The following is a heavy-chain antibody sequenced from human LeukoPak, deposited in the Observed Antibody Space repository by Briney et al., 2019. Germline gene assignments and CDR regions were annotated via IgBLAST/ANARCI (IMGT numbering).Heavy chain of an antibody. CDR1: GGSIGSSSYY. D-gene: IGHD3-10*01. V-gene: IGHV4-39*01. CDR2: IYYSGST. CDR3: ARHPALWFGEPLDY. Sequence: SETLSLTCTVSGGSIGSSSYYWGWIRQPPGKGLEWIGSIYYSGSTYYNPSLKSRVTISVDTSKNQFSLKLSSVTAADTAVYYCARHPALWFGEPLDYWGQGTLVTVSS. J-gene: IGHJ4*02.